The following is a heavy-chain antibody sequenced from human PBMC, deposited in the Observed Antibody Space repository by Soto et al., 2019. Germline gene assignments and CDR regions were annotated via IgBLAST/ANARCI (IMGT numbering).Heavy chain of an antibody. V-gene: IGHV3-23*01. CDR3: AKALPPIAYCGGDCYFGYFDY. CDR2: ISGSGGST. Sequence: EVQLLESGGGLVQPGGSLRLSCAASGFTFSSYAMSWVRQAPGKGLEWVSAISGSGGSTYYADSVKGRFTISRDNSKNTLYLQMNSLRAEDTAVYYCAKALPPIAYCGGDCYFGYFDYWGQGTLVTVSS. CDR1: GFTFSSYA. J-gene: IGHJ4*02. D-gene: IGHD2-21*02.